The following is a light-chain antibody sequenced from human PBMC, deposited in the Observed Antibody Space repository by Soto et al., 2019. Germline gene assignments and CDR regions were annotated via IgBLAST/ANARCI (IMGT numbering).Light chain of an antibody. CDR2: STS. J-gene: IGKJ4*01. Sequence: EIVLTQSPGTLSLSPGERATLSCRASQSVSNNLAWYQQKPGQAPRLLIYSTSTRAIGIPDRFSGSGSGTEFTLTISGLQSEDFAVYYCLQYSNWPRFGGGTKVDIK. CDR1: QSVSNN. V-gene: IGKV3-15*01. CDR3: LQYSNWPR.